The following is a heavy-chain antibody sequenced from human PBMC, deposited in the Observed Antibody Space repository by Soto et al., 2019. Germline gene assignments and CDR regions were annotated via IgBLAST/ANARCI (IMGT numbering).Heavy chain of an antibody. D-gene: IGHD5-18*01. CDR3: ARNKGVSYGYYYYYYGMDV. J-gene: IGHJ6*02. CDR1: GGAFSGYY. CDR2: KEHGGST. V-gene: IGHV4-34*01. Sequence: PSETLSLTCAVYGGAFSGYYWTWVRQTPGKGLEWIGEKEHGGSTTYNPSLQSRVSISLDLVRKQVSLQLTSVTAADTAVYYCARNKGVSYGYYYYYYGMDVWGQGTTVTVSS.